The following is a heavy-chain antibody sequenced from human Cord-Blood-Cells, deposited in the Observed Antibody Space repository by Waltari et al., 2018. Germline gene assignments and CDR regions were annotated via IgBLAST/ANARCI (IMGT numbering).Heavy chain of an antibody. Sequence: QVQLVQSGAEVKKPGSSVKVSCKASGGTFSSYAISWVRQAPGQGLEWMGGIIPIFGKATYAQKYQGRVTITADESTSTAYMELSSLRSEDTAVYYCATDPYYYDSSGYYRSEYFQHWGQGTLVTVSS. CDR2: IIPIFGKA. J-gene: IGHJ1*01. V-gene: IGHV1-69*01. CDR3: ATDPYYYDSSGYYRSEYFQH. D-gene: IGHD3-22*01. CDR1: GGTFSSYA.